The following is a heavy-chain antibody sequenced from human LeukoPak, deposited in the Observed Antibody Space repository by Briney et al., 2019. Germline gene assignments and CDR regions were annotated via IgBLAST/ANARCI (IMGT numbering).Heavy chain of an antibody. Sequence: PSETLSLTCTVSGGSISSYYWSWLRQPPGKGLEWIGYIYYSGSTNYNPSLKSRVTISVDTSKNQFSLELSSVTAADTAVYYCALVVAATLRVNDAFDIWGQGTMVTVSS. CDR2: IYYSGST. CDR3: ALVVAATLRVNDAFDI. D-gene: IGHD2-15*01. CDR1: GGSISSYY. V-gene: IGHV4-59*01. J-gene: IGHJ3*02.